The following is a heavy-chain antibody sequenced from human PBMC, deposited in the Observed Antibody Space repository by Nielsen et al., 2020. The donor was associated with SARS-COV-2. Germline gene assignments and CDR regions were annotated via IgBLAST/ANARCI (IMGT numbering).Heavy chain of an antibody. V-gene: IGHV4-39*01. CDR3: ARGHYYDSSGSNWFDP. CDR1: GGSISSSSYY. D-gene: IGHD3-22*01. J-gene: IGHJ5*02. CDR2: IYYSGST. Sequence: ESLKISCTVSGGSISSSSYYWGWIRQPPGKGLEWIGSIYYSGSTYYNPSLKSRVTISVDTSKNQFSLKLSSVIAADTAVYYCARGHYYDSSGSNWFDPWGQGTLVTVSS.